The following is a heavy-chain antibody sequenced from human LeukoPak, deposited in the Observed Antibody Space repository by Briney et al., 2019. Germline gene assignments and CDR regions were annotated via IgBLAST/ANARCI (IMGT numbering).Heavy chain of an antibody. V-gene: IGHV3-23*01. Sequence: PGGSLRLSCAASGFTFSSYAMSWVRQAPGKGLEWVSAISGSGGSTYYADSVKGRFTISRDNSKNTLYLQMNRRRAEDTAVYYCAKDLGVQYCSSTSCLTYYFDYWGQGTLVTVSS. CDR2: ISGSGGST. J-gene: IGHJ4*02. CDR3: AKDLGVQYCSSTSCLTYYFDY. D-gene: IGHD2-2*01. CDR1: GFTFSSYA.